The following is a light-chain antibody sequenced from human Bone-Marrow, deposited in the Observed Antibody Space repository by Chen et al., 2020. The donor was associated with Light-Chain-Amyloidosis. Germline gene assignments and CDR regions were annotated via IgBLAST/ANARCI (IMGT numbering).Light chain of an antibody. CDR1: QAISNS. Sequence: DIQMTQSPSSLSASVGDRVTITCQASQAISNSLSWYQQKPGKAPKLLIYDASSLETGVPSRFSGTGSGTHFTFTISNLQPEDIATYYCQHFDDLLMFTFGQGTKLDMK. CDR3: QHFDDLLMFT. J-gene: IGKJ2*01. V-gene: IGKV1-33*01. CDR2: DAS.